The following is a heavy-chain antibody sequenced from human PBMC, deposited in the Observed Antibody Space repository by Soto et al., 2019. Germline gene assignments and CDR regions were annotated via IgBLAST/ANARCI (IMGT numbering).Heavy chain of an antibody. Sequence: GEALKISCAGSGFTFSAYWVAWVRQRPGKGLEWIGNIYPGDSDSKYSPSFEGQVTFSVDKLSSTAYLQWSSLQASDTAIYYCARLGKDGVWGGAFDMWGQGTLVTVSS. D-gene: IGHD2-8*01. J-gene: IGHJ3*02. CDR1: GFTFSAYW. V-gene: IGHV5-51*01. CDR2: IYPGDSDS. CDR3: ARLGKDGVWGGAFDM.